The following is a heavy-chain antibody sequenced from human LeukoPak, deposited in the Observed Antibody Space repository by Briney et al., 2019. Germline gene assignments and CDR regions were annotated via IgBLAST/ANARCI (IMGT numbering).Heavy chain of an antibody. CDR2: IGKSQ. J-gene: IGHJ4*02. Sequence: PGGSLRLSCAPSQFSLGSFVMSWVRQAPGKGLEWVATIGKSQYYADSVKGRFSISKDISKKMMYLQMDSLGVDDTAIYYCAKGSNGDYDIWGQGTLVTVSS. CDR3: AKGSNGDYDI. V-gene: IGHV3-23*01. CDR1: QFSLGSFV. D-gene: IGHD4-17*01.